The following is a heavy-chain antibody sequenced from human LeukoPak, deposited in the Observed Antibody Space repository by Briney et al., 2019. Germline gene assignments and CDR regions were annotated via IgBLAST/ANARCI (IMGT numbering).Heavy chain of an antibody. Sequence: ASVKVSCKASGYTFTSYAMHWVRQAPGQRLEWMGWINAGNGNTKYSQKFQGRVTITRDTSASTAYMELRSLRSDDTAVYYCARAEDPALVNVGDYYYYGMDVWGQGTTVTVSS. CDR3: ARAEDPALVNVGDYYYYGMDV. CDR2: INAGNGNT. J-gene: IGHJ6*02. CDR1: GYTFTSYA. D-gene: IGHD5-18*01. V-gene: IGHV1-3*01.